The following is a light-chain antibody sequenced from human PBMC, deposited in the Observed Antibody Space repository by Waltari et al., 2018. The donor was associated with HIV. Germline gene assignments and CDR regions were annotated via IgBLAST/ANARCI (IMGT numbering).Light chain of an antibody. CDR2: GTR. V-gene: IGLV1-40*01. CDR1: RSTIGAGYD. CDR3: QSYYSTLSGHVI. J-gene: IGLJ2*01. Sequence: QSVLTQPPSVSGAPGQRVTLSCTGSRSTIGAGYDVHWYQQLPGKAPKRLIYGTRPRPAGVPDLCSGSKSGTSASLAITGLQAEDEADDYCQSYYSTLSGHVIFGTGTKLTV.